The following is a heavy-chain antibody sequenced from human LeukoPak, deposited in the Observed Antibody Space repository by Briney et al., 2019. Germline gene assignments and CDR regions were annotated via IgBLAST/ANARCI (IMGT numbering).Heavy chain of an antibody. V-gene: IGHV1-18*01. CDR1: GGTFSSYA. CDR2: ISAYNGNT. J-gene: IGHJ6*03. D-gene: IGHD2-8*01. CDR3: ARDPSNTAGYNFYMDV. Sequence: ASVKVSCKASGGTFSSYAISWVRQAPGQGLEWMGWISAYNGNTKYAQKFQGRVTMTTDTSTSTAYMELRSLRSDDTAVYYCARDPSNTAGYNFYMDVWGKGTTVTVSS.